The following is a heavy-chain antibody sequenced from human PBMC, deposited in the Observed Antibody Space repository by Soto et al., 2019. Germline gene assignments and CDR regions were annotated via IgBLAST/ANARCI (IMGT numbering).Heavy chain of an antibody. CDR2: ISGSGGST. CDR3: AKDVYDSSGYYNTYYFDY. Sequence: EVQLLESGGGLVQPGGSLRLSCAASGFTFSSYAMSWVRQAPGKGLEWVSAISGSGGSTYYADSVKGRFTISRDNSKNTLYLQMNSLRAEDTAVYYCAKDVYDSSGYYNTYYFDYWGQGTLVTVSS. D-gene: IGHD3-22*01. V-gene: IGHV3-23*01. J-gene: IGHJ4*02. CDR1: GFTFSSYA.